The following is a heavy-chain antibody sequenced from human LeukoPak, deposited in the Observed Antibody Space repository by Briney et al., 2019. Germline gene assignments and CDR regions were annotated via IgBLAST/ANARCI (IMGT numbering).Heavy chain of an antibody. CDR1: GFTFSSYW. V-gene: IGHV3-74*01. D-gene: IGHD1-14*01. CDR3: IRGAPTTFDY. Sequence: GGSLRLSCAASGFTFSSYWLHWVRQAPGKGLVWVSRINSGGSSTSCADSVKGRFTISRDNAKNTLYLQMNSLRPEDTAVYYCIRGAPTTFDYWGQGTLVTVSS. CDR2: INSGGSST. J-gene: IGHJ4*02.